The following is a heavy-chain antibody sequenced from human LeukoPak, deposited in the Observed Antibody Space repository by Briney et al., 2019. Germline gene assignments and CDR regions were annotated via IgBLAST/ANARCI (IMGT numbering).Heavy chain of an antibody. CDR1: GYTFTGYY. CDR2: INPNSGGT. CDR3: ARDDGSYSRSPGFDY. D-gene: IGHD1-26*01. V-gene: IGHV1-2*02. Sequence: ASVKVSCKASGYTFTGYYMHWVRQAPGQGLEWMGWINPNSGGTNYAQKLQGRVTMTRDTSISTAYMELSRLRSDDTAVYYCARDDGSYSRSPGFDYWGQGTLVTVSS. J-gene: IGHJ4*02.